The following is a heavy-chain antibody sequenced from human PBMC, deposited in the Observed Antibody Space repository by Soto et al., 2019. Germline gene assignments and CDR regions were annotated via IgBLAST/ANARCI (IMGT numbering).Heavy chain of an antibody. CDR1: GFTFSSYG. Sequence: GGSLRLSCAASGFTFSSYGMHWVRQAPGKGLEWVAVIWYDGSNKYYADSVKGRFTISRDNSKNTLYLQMNSLRAEDTAVYYCARGYCSGGSCYSGYYYMDVWGKGTTVTVSS. J-gene: IGHJ6*03. CDR3: ARGYCSGGSCYSGYYYMDV. CDR2: IWYDGSNK. V-gene: IGHV3-33*01. D-gene: IGHD2-15*01.